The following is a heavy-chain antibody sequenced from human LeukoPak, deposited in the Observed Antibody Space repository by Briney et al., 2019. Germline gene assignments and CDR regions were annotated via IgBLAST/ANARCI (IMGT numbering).Heavy chain of an antibody. V-gene: IGHV3-74*01. CDR3: ARDFCSGGSCYPDAFDI. CDR1: GFAFSGYW. Sequence: PGESLRLSCEASGFAFSGYWMHWVRQAPGKGLVWVSRINHDGSATIYADSVKGRFTISRDNSKNTLYLQMNSLRAEDTAVYYCARDFCSGGSCYPDAFDIWGQGTMVTVSS. J-gene: IGHJ3*02. CDR2: INHDGSAT. D-gene: IGHD2-15*01.